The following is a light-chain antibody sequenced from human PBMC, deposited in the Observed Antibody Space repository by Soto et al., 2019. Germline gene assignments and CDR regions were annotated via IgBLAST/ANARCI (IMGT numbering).Light chain of an antibody. Sequence: EIVLTQSQDALSLSPGERATLSCWASHSVTTHLAWFQQRPGQTPRLLIYDASTRAPGIPARFSGRGSGADFTLTISSLEPEDFAVYYCQQRSDSITFGQGTRLEIK. CDR2: DAS. CDR3: QQRSDSIT. J-gene: IGKJ5*01. V-gene: IGKV3-11*01. CDR1: HSVTTH.